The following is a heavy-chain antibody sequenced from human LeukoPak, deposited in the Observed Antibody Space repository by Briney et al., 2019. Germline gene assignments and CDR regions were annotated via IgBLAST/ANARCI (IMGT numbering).Heavy chain of an antibody. CDR1: GFTFSSYE. Sequence: GGSLRPSCVGSGFTFSSYEMNWVRQAPGKGLEWVSYISSSGDFIYYADSVKGRFTISRDNAKNSLYLQMISLRAEDTAVYSCARARNSGWNIDYWGRGTLVTVSS. D-gene: IGHD6-19*01. CDR2: ISSSGDFI. J-gene: IGHJ4*02. CDR3: ARARNSGWNIDY. V-gene: IGHV3-48*03.